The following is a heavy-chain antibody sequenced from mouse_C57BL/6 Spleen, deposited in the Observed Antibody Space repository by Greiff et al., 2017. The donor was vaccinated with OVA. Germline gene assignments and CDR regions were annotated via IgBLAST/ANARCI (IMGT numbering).Heavy chain of an antibody. Sequence: QVQLQQPGAELVKPGASVKLSCKASGYTFTSYWMHWVKQRPGQGLEWIGMIHPNSGSTNYNEKFKSKATLTVDKSSSTAYMQLSSLTSEDSAVYYCARGDYYGSSYEVAYWGQGTLVTVSA. CDR3: ARGDYYGSSYEVAY. J-gene: IGHJ3*01. CDR2: IHPNSGST. V-gene: IGHV1-64*01. CDR1: GYTFTSYW. D-gene: IGHD1-1*01.